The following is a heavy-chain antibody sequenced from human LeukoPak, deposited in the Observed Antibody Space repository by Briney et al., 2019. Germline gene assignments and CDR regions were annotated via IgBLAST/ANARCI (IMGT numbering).Heavy chain of an antibody. CDR2: VDPEDGET. D-gene: IGHD2-2*01. V-gene: IGHV1-69-2*01. Sequence: ASVKVSCKVSGYTFTDYYMHWVQQAPGKGLEWMGLVDPEDGETIYAEKFQGRVTITADTSTDTAYMELSSLRSEDTAVYYCAREAATYQLPPTSTYWGQGTLATVSS. CDR3: AREAATYQLPPTSTY. J-gene: IGHJ4*02. CDR1: GYTFTDYY.